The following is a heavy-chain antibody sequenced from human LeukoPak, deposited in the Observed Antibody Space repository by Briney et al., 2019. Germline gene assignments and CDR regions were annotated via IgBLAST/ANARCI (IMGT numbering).Heavy chain of an antibody. D-gene: IGHD3-22*01. CDR2: INPNSGGT. J-gene: IGHJ5*02. CDR1: EYTFTGYY. V-gene: IGHV1-2*02. Sequence: ASVKVSCKASEYTFTGYYMHWVRQAPGQGLEWMGWINPNSGGTNYAQKFQGRVTMTRDTSISTAYMELSRLRSDDTAVYCCARAKATMIVNWFDPWGQGTLVTVSS. CDR3: ARAKATMIVNWFDP.